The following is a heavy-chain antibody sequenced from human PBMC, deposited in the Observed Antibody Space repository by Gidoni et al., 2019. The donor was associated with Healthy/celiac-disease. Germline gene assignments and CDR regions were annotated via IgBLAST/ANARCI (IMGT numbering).Heavy chain of an antibody. V-gene: IGHV3-9*01. Sequence: EVQLVESGGGLVQPGRSLRLSCAASGFTFDDYSMHWVRQAPGKGLEWVSGISWNSGSIGYADSVKGRFTISRDNANNSLYLQMNSLRAEDTALYYCAKVGGTHDYGDFDYWGQGTLVTVSS. CDR2: ISWNSGSI. CDR3: AKVGGTHDYGDFDY. J-gene: IGHJ4*02. CDR1: GFTFDDYS. D-gene: IGHD4-17*01.